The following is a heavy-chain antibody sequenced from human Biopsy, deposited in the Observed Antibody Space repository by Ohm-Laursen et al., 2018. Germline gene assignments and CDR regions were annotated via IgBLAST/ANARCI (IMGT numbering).Heavy chain of an antibody. CDR3: ARGSNEYGGLYFPH. D-gene: IGHD4-23*01. V-gene: IGHV4-59*11. J-gene: IGHJ1*01. CDR2: ISHTGYT. CDR1: GGSFTGHY. Sequence: GTLSLTCAVSGGSFTGHYWTWIRQPPGKGLEWIGHISHTGYTSYKSSPKSRVTISLDTSRKHFSLRLTSLAAADTAVYYCARGSNEYGGLYFPHWGQGTLVTVSS.